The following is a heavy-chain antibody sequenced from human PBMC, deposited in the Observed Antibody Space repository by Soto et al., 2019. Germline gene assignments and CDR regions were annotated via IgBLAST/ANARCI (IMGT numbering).Heavy chain of an antibody. J-gene: IGHJ3*02. CDR2: INPSGGGT. CDR3: ARKLGGSDAFDI. Sequence: QVQMVQSGAEVKKPGASVKVSCKASGYTFTSYYMHWVRQAPGQGLEWMGIINPSGGGTTYAQKFQGRVTMTRDTSTSTVYMELSSLRSEDTAVYYCARKLGGSDAFDIWGQGTMVTVSS. D-gene: IGHD2-15*01. V-gene: IGHV1-46*01. CDR1: GYTFTSYY.